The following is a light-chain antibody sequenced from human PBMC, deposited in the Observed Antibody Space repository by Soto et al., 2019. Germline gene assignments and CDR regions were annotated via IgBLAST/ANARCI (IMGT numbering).Light chain of an antibody. V-gene: IGLV2-8*01. Sequence: ALTQPPSASGSPGQSVTISCTGTSSDIGRYNYVSWYQQHPGKAPKLIVFEVAQRPTGVPDRFSASKSGNTASLTVSGLQAEDEADYYCSSYAGDNRLVFGGGTKLTVL. CDR2: EVA. CDR3: SSYAGDNRLV. J-gene: IGLJ3*02. CDR1: SSDIGRYNY.